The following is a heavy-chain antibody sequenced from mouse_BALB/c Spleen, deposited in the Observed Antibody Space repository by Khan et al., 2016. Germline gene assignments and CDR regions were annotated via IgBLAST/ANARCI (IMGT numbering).Heavy chain of an antibody. D-gene: IGHD1-1*01. V-gene: IGHV9-3-1*01. CDR3: SRYRYYYGSSRYFDV. CDR1: GYTFTNYG. J-gene: IGHJ1*01. Sequence: QIQLVQSGPELKKPGKTVKISCKASGYTFTNYGMNWVKQAPGKGLKWMGWINTYSGESTYADDFKGRFAFSLETSANTAYLQINNLKHEDTATYFYSRYRYYYGSSRYFDVWGAGTTVTVSS. CDR2: INTYSGES.